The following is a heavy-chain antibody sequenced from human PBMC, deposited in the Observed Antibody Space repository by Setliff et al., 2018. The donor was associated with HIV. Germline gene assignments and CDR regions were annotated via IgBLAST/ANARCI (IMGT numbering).Heavy chain of an antibody. CDR1: GGTFSTSA. CDR2: IIPFFGLA. D-gene: IGHD3-22*01. J-gene: IGHJ3*02. Sequence: SVKVSCKASGGTFSTSAISWMRQAPGQGLEWMGGIIPFFGLANYAQKFQGRLTITADASSSTAYMDLSSLTSEDTAVYYCARRHFYDSSGQVWAFDIWGQGTMVTVSS. CDR3: ARRHFYDSSGQVWAFDI. V-gene: IGHV1-69*13.